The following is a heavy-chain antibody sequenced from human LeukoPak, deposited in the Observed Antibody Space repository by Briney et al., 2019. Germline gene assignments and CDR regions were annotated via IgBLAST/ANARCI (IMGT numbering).Heavy chain of an antibody. CDR3: ARVQDIVVVVAATNWFDP. D-gene: IGHD2-15*01. CDR2: IYYSGST. V-gene: IGHV4-39*07. J-gene: IGHJ5*02. CDR1: GGSISSSSYY. Sequence: PSETLSLTCTVSGGSISSSSYYWGWIRQPPGKGLEWIGSIYYSGSTYYNPSLKSRVTISVDTSKNQFSLKLSSVTAADTAVYYCARVQDIVVVVAATNWFDPWGQGTLVTVSS.